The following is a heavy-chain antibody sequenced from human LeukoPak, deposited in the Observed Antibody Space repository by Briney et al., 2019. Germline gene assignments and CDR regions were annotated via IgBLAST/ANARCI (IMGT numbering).Heavy chain of an antibody. CDR3: ARLNYYDTSGDYEFDY. D-gene: IGHD3-22*01. V-gene: IGHV4-39*07. Sequence: PSETLSLTCTVSGGSISSSSYYWGWIRQPPGKGLEWIGSIYYSGSTYYNSSLKSRLTISVDTSKNQFSLKLSSVTAADTAVYYCARLNYYDTSGDYEFDYWGQGTLVTVSS. J-gene: IGHJ4*02. CDR2: IYYSGST. CDR1: GGSISSSSYY.